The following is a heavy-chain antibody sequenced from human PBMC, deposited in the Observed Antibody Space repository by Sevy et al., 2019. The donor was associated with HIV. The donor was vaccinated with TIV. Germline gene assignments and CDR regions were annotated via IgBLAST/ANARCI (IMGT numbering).Heavy chain of an antibody. Sequence: SETLSLTCTVSGGSITSLYWNWIWQPPGKGLEWIANIYYNGHINYNPSLKSRVTLSLDTSKNQFSLRLSSVTAADTAMYYCAGENAWGRGYSWGQGTLVTVSP. D-gene: IGHD1-26*01. CDR1: GGSITSLY. CDR2: IYYNGHI. CDR3: AGENAWGRGYS. J-gene: IGHJ4*02. V-gene: IGHV4-59*08.